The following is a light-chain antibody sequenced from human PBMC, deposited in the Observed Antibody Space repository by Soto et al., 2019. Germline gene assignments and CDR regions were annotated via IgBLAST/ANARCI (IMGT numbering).Light chain of an antibody. V-gene: IGKV3-15*01. CDR1: QSVSSN. CDR2: GAS. J-gene: IGKJ2*01. Sequence: EIVMTQSPATPSVSPGERATLSCRASQSVSSNLAWYQQKPGQAPRLLIYGASTRATGIPARISGSGSGTEFTLTISSLQSEDFAIYYCQQYDEWPPSYTFGQGTKLEI. CDR3: QQYDEWPPSYT.